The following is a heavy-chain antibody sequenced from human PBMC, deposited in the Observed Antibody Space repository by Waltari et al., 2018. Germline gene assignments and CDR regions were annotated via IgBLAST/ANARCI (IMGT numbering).Heavy chain of an antibody. V-gene: IGHV3-33*06. Sequence: VPLVESVGGVVLLGMSLCLLCAAFGFVPFTFGMHWVRQVPGKGLEWVALAWFDGVKTYYADSVRGRFTISRDNSKNTLYLDIKNLRVDDTAIYYCAKDAFGNTYLDHWGQGTLVTVSS. CDR2: AWFDGVKT. D-gene: IGHD3-10*01. J-gene: IGHJ5*02. CDR3: AKDAFGNTYLDH. CDR1: GFVPFTFG.